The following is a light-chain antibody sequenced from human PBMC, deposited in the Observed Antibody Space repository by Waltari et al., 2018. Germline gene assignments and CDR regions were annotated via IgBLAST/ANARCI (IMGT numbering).Light chain of an antibody. J-gene: IGKJ4*01. CDR3: QHNYGTPLT. CDR2: KAS. V-gene: IGKV1-39*01. CDR1: ENVNNY. Sequence: DIQMTQSPSSLSASVGDRVTITCRASENVNNYLNWYQQKPGKAPKLLIYKASTLQSGVPSRFSGSGSGTDYTFIISSLQSEDVATYYCQHNYGTPLTFGGGTEVEIK.